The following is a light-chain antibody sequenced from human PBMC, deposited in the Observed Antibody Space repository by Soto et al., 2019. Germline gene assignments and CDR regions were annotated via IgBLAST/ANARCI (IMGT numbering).Light chain of an antibody. CDR1: QSVSSSS. V-gene: IGKV3-20*01. J-gene: IGKJ1*01. Sequence: PGERATLSCKTSQSVSSSSLAWYQQKPGQAPRLLIYGASSRATGIPDRFSGSGSGTDFTLTISRLEPEDFAVYYCQQYGSSSWTFGQGTKVEIK. CDR2: GAS. CDR3: QQYGSSSWT.